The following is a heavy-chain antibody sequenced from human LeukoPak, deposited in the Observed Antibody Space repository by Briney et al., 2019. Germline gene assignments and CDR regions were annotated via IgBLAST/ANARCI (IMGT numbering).Heavy chain of an antibody. Sequence: PGGSLRLSCAASGFTFSSYGMHWVRQAPGKGLEWVAVISYDGSNKYYADSVKGRFTISRDNSKNTLYLQMNSLRAEDTAVYYCARIDAFDIWGQGTMVTGSS. CDR3: ARIDAFDI. CDR1: GFTFSSYG. V-gene: IGHV3-33*01. J-gene: IGHJ3*02. CDR2: ISYDGSNK.